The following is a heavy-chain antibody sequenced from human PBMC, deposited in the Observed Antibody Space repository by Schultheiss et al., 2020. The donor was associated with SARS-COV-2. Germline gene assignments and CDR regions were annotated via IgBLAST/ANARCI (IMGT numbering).Heavy chain of an antibody. D-gene: IGHD3-22*01. CDR2: IYPGDSDT. Sequence: GESLKISCKGSGYSFTSYWIGWVRQMPGKGLEWMGIIYPGDSDTRYSPSFQGQVTISAEKSISTAYLQWSSLKASDTAMYYCARVNYYDSSLYGMDVWGQGTTVTVSS. CDR3: ARVNYYDSSLYGMDV. J-gene: IGHJ6*02. CDR1: GYSFTSYW. V-gene: IGHV5-51*01.